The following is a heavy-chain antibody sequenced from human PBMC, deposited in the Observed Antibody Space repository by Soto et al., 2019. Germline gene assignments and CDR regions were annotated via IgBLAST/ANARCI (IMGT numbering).Heavy chain of an antibody. V-gene: IGHV3-23*01. Sequence: PGGSLRLPCAASGFTFSSNAMSWVRQAPGKGLEWVSAISGSGGSTYYADSVRGRFTISRDNSKNTLYLQMNSLRAEDTAVYYCAKRPPAAGTRYFDYWGQGTLVTVSS. CDR1: GFTFSSNA. D-gene: IGHD6-13*01. CDR2: ISGSGGST. CDR3: AKRPPAAGTRYFDY. J-gene: IGHJ4*02.